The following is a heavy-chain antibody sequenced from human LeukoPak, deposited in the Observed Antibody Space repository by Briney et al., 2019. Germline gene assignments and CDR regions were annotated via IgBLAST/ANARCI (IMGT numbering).Heavy chain of an antibody. CDR1: GGTFSSYA. J-gene: IGHJ3*02. V-gene: IGHV1-69*06. CDR2: IIPIFGTA. CDR3: ARESLGSYKTVVIVARGHDAFDM. Sequence: SVKVSCKASGGTFSSYAISWVRQAPGQGLEWMGGIIPIFGTANYAQKFQGRVTITADKSTSTAYMELSSLRSEDTAVYYCARESLGSYKTVVIVARGHDAFDMWGQGTMVTVSS. D-gene: IGHD3-22*01.